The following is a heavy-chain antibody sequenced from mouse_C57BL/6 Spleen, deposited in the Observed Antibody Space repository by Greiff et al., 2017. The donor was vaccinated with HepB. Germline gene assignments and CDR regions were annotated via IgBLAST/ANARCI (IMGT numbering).Heavy chain of an antibody. D-gene: IGHD1-1*01. Sequence: EVKLVESGPVLVKPGASVKMSCKASGYTFTDYYMNWVKQSHGKSLEWIGVINPYNGGTSYNQKFKGKATLTVDKSSSTAYMELNSLTSEDSAVYYCARNDYGFDYWGQGTTLTVSS. CDR2: INPYNGGT. CDR1: GYTFTDYY. J-gene: IGHJ2*01. V-gene: IGHV1-19*01. CDR3: ARNDYGFDY.